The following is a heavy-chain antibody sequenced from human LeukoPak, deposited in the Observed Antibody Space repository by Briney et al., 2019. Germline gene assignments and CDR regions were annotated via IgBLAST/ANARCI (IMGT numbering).Heavy chain of an antibody. V-gene: IGHV3-74*01. CDR1: GFTFSNYA. Sequence: PGGSLRLSCAASGFTFSNYAMSWVRQAPGKGPMWVSRTCPDGPVTNYADSVKARFSISRDNARNTVYLQMNSLRAEDTAIYYCVRDFRSADYWGQGTLVTVSS. CDR2: TCPDGPVT. CDR3: VRDFRSADY. J-gene: IGHJ4*02.